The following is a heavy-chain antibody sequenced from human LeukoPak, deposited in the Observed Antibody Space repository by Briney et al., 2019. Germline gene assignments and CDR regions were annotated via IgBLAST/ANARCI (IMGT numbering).Heavy chain of an antibody. CDR1: GFTFSSYG. CDR3: AKNPWRDNSGYYYFDY. J-gene: IGHJ4*02. V-gene: IGHV3-30*18. CDR2: ISYDGSNK. Sequence: GGSLRLSCAASGFTFSSYGMHWVRQAPGKGLEWVAVISYDGSNKYYADSVKGRFTISRDNSKNTLYLQMNSLRAEDTAVYYCAKNPWRDNSGYYYFDYRGQGTLVTVSS. D-gene: IGHD3-22*01.